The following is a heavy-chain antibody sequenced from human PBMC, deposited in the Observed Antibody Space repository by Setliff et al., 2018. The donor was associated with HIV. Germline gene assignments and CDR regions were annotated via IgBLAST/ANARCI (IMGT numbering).Heavy chain of an antibody. D-gene: IGHD3-22*01. V-gene: IGHV4-38-2*02. Sequence: PSETLSLTCGVSGYSISSDYCWGWIRQPPGKGLEWIGNMCHGGNNTSCNPSLKSRVTISVDTSKNQFSLILTSATAADTAMYYCARDRNYQDTSGYWQVFDIWGQGTMVTVSS. CDR2: MCHGGNNT. J-gene: IGHJ3*02. CDR3: ARDRNYQDTSGYWQVFDI. CDR1: GYSISSDYC.